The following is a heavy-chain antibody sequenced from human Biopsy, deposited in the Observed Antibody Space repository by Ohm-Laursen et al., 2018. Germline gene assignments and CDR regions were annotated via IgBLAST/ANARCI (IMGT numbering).Heavy chain of an antibody. CDR3: ARDRWPHVTLLGLVVFDF. V-gene: IGHV1-18*01. D-gene: IGHD3-3*01. CDR2: ISPYNSDT. J-gene: IGHJ4*02. Sequence: ATVKISCKASGYTFTSYGISWVRQAPGQGLEWMGWISPYNSDTDYAQKLQGRVTMTTDTSTSTAYMDLRSLRSDDTAVYYCARDRWPHVTLLGLVVFDFWGQGTLVIVSS. CDR1: GYTFTSYG.